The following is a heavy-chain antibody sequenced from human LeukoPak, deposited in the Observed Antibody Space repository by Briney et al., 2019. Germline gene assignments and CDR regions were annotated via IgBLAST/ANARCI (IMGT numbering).Heavy chain of an antibody. J-gene: IGHJ4*02. V-gene: IGHV4-34*01. Sequence: SETLSPTCAVYGGSFSGYYWSWIRQPPGKGLGWIGEINHSGSTNYNPSLKSRVTMSVDTSKNQFSLKLSSVTAADTAVYYCARDQYYYDSSGYYGFDYWGQGTLVTVSS. CDR3: ARDQYYYDSSGYYGFDY. CDR2: INHSGST. D-gene: IGHD3-22*01. CDR1: GGSFSGYY.